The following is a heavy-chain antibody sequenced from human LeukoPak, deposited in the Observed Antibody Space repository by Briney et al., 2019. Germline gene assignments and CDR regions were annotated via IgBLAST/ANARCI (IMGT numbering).Heavy chain of an antibody. Sequence: GRSLRLSCAASGFTSDDYAIHWVRQAPGKGLEWVSGITWNSVTIAYGDSVKGRFTISRDNAKNSLYLQMNSLRAEDTALYYCAKGRGGSRWYSLDYWGQGTLVTVSS. CDR1: GFTSDDYA. D-gene: IGHD6-13*01. CDR3: AKGRGGSRWYSLDY. J-gene: IGHJ4*02. CDR2: ITWNSVTI. V-gene: IGHV3-9*02.